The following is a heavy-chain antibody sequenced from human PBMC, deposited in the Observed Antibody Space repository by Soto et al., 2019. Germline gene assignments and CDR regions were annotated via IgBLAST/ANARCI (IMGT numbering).Heavy chain of an antibody. Sequence: VKVSCKASGGTFSSYAISWVRQAPGQGLEWMGGIIPIFGTANYAQKFQVRVTITADKSTSTAYMELSSLRSEDTAVYYGAREYGGNSGYYYGMDVWGQGTTVTVSS. D-gene: IGHD2-21*02. CDR1: GGTFSSYA. V-gene: IGHV1-69*13. CDR3: AREYGGNSGYYYGMDV. J-gene: IGHJ6*02. CDR2: IIPIFGTA.